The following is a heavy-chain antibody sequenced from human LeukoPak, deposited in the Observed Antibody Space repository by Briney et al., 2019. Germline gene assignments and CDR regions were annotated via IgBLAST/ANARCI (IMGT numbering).Heavy chain of an antibody. D-gene: IGHD3-3*01. CDR3: ARDQYNTWSRRGNFDS. J-gene: IGHJ4*02. Sequence: GGPLRLSCVASGFTFGRYWMSWVRQAPGKGLEWVANIKLDGSEKNYVDSVKGRFTISRDNTKNSLYLQMNSLRVEDTAVFYCARDQYNTWSRRGNFDSWGQGTLVIVSS. CDR2: IKLDGSEK. V-gene: IGHV3-7*03. CDR1: GFTFGRYW.